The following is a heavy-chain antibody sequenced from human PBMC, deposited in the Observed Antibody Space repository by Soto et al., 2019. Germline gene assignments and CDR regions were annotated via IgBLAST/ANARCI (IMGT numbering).Heavy chain of an antibody. CDR1: GYTFTSYD. J-gene: IGHJ5*02. Sequence: QVQLVQSGAEVKKPGASVKVSCKASGYTFTSYDINWVRQATGQGLEWMGWMNPNSGNTCYAQKFQGRVTITRNTSISTAYVEMSSLRAEDTAVYYCAREVGDNRFDHWGQGTLVTVSS. CDR3: AREVGDNRFDH. V-gene: IGHV1-8*01. CDR2: MNPNSGNT.